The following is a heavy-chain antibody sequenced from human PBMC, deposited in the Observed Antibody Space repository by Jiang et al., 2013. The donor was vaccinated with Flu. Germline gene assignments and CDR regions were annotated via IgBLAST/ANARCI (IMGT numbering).Heavy chain of an antibody. Sequence: GAEVKKPGSSVKVSCKASGGTFSSYAISWVRQAPGQGLEWMGGIIPIFGIANYAQKFQGRVTITADESTSTAYMELSSLRSEGTAVYYCAREVRYFGGPSARVRWFDPWGQGTLVTVSS. D-gene: IGHD3-9*01. J-gene: IGHJ5*02. V-gene: IGHV1-69*01. CDR1: GGTFSSYA. CDR3: AREVRYFGGPSARVRWFDP. CDR2: IIPIFGIA.